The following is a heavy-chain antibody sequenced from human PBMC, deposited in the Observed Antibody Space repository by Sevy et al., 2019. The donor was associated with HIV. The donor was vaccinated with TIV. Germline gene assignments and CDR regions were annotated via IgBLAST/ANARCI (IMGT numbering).Heavy chain of an antibody. D-gene: IGHD1-26*01. CDR2: LYSGGST. CDR3: ARAGTGSYRAYFDY. Sequence: GGSLRLSCAASEFTVSSSYMSWVRRAPGKGLEWASILYSGGSTYYVASVKGRFAVSRDNSKNTLYLQMNSLRAEDTAVYYCARAGTGSYRAYFDYWGQGTLVTVSS. J-gene: IGHJ4*02. CDR1: EFTVSSSY. V-gene: IGHV3-53*01.